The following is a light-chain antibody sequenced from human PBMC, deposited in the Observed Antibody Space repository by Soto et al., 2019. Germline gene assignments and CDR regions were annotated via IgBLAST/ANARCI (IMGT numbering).Light chain of an antibody. Sequence: QSVLTQPPSVSGAPGQTVAISCTGSSSNIGTGYDVHWYQQLPGTAPKLLIYANTNRPSGVPDRFSGSKSGTSASLAIIGLQAEDEADYYCQSYDSSLSRYVFGTGTKLTVL. CDR3: QSYDSSLSRYV. V-gene: IGLV1-40*01. CDR2: ANT. J-gene: IGLJ1*01. CDR1: SSNIGTGYD.